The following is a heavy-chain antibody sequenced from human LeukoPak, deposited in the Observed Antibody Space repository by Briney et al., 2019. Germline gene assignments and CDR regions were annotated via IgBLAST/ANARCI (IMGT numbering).Heavy chain of an antibody. CDR1: EFTFSSYS. CDR3: ARGNSCSGGSCSYYFDC. V-gene: IGHV3-21*01. CDR2: ISSSSSYM. D-gene: IGHD2-15*01. Sequence: PGGSLRLSRTASEFTFSSYSMNWVRQAPGKGLEWVSSISSSSSYMYYADSVKGRFTISRDNAKNSLYLQMNSLRAEDTAVYYCARGNSCSGGSCSYYFDCWGQGTLVTVSS. J-gene: IGHJ4*02.